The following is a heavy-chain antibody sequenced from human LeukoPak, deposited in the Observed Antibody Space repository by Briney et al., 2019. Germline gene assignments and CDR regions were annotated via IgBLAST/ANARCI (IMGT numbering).Heavy chain of an antibody. CDR1: GGSISSSSYY. Sequence: SETLSLTCTVSGGSISSSSYYWGWIRQPPGKGLEWIGSIYYSGSTYYNPSLKSRVTISVDTSKDQFSLKLSSVTAADTAVYYCARTYYYDSSGYYYSQPNWFDPWGQGTLVTVSS. V-gene: IGHV4-39*07. D-gene: IGHD3-22*01. J-gene: IGHJ5*02. CDR3: ARTYYYDSSGYYYSQPNWFDP. CDR2: IYYSGST.